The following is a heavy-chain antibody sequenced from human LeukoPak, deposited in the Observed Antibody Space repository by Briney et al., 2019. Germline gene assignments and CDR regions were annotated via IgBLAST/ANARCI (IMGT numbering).Heavy chain of an antibody. Sequence: SETLSLTCTVSGGSINSYYWSWIRQPAGQGLEWIGRIYTSGSTNYNPSLKSRVTMSVDKSKNQYSLKLSSVTAGDTAVYYCARTSSSWYNWFDPWGQEPWSPSPQ. V-gene: IGHV4-4*07. D-gene: IGHD6-13*01. CDR2: IYTSGST. J-gene: IGHJ5*02. CDR1: GGSINSYY. CDR3: ARTSSSWYNWFDP.